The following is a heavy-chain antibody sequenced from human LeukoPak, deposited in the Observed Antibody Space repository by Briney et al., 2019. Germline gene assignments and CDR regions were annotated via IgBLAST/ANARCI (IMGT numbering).Heavy chain of an antibody. Sequence: GGSLRLSCAASGFTFSDYGMHWVRQAPGKGLEWVAVIWYDGSNKYYADSVKGRFTMSRDNSKTTLYLQMDSLRADDTAVYYCARDGRTKVRNAFSYGMDVWGQGTTVTVSS. CDR1: GFTFSDYG. D-gene: IGHD3-10*01. V-gene: IGHV3-33*01. CDR2: IWYDGSNK. J-gene: IGHJ6*02. CDR3: ARDGRTKVRNAFSYGMDV.